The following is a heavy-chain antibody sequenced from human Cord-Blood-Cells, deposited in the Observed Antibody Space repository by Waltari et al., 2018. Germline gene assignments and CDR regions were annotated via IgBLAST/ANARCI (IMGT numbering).Heavy chain of an antibody. V-gene: IGHV1-69*06. CDR2: IIPIFGTA. CDR1: GGTFSSYA. D-gene: IGHD1-26*01. CDR3: ARSTYSGSYYRWFDP. J-gene: IGHJ5*02. Sequence: ADGGTFSSYAISWVRQAPGQGLEWMGGIIPIFGTANYAQKFQGRVTITADKSTSTAYMELSSLRSEDTAVYYCARSTYSGSYYRWFDPWGQGTLVTVSS.